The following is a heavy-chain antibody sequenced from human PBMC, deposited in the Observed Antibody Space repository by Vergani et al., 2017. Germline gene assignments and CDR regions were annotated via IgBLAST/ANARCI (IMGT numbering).Heavy chain of an antibody. Sequence: QVQLVESGGGVVQPGTSLRLSCVVSGFALNRHAMYWVRQAPGKGLEWVVGISFDGTNEYYPDLVKGRFTISRDIAKNTLYLQVGSLRLEDTGVYHCVRDRGLCAGGRCYTEAWDYWGQGTPVTVSS. CDR3: VRDRGLCAGGRCYTEAWDY. CDR1: GFALNRHA. D-gene: IGHD2-2*02. CDR2: ISFDGTNE. J-gene: IGHJ4*02. V-gene: IGHV3-30-3*01.